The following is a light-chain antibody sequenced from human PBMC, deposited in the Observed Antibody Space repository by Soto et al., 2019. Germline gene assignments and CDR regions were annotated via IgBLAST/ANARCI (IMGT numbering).Light chain of an antibody. CDR3: QQANSFPIT. CDR1: QGIGNW. V-gene: IGKV1D-12*01. Sequence: DIQMTQAPSSVSASVGDRVTITCRASQGIGNWLAWYQQKPGKAPKVLIYDASSLQRGVPSRFSGSGSGTDFTLTITSLQPEDFATYYCQQANSFPITFGQGTRLEIK. J-gene: IGKJ5*01. CDR2: DAS.